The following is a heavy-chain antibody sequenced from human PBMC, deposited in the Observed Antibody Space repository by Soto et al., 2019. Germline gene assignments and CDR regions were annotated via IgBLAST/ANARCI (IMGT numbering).Heavy chain of an antibody. CDR2: MNPNSGNT. CDR3: ASKVSYYYGSGSYRQTDY. D-gene: IGHD3-10*01. Sequence: QVQLVQSGAEVKKPGASVKVSCKASGYTSTSYDINWVRQATGQGLEWMGWMNPNSGNTGYAQKCQRRVTITRNPSISTAYMELSSLRSEDTAVYYCASKVSYYYGSGSYRQTDYWGQGTPVTVSS. J-gene: IGHJ4*02. CDR1: GYTSTSYD. V-gene: IGHV1-8*01.